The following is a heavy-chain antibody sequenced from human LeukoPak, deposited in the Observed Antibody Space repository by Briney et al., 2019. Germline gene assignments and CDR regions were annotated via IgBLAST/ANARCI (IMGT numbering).Heavy chain of an antibody. CDR1: GFTFSSYA. Sequence: GGSLRLSCAASGFTFSSYAMHWVRQAPGKGLEWVAVISYDGSNKYYADPVKGRFTISRDNSKNTLYLQMNSLRAEDTAVYYCARDRVPKWGQGTLVTVSS. D-gene: IGHD1-1*01. CDR2: ISYDGSNK. J-gene: IGHJ4*02. V-gene: IGHV3-30*04. CDR3: ARDRVPK.